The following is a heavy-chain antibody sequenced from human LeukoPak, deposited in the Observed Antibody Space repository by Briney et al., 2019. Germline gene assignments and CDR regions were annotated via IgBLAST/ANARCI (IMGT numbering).Heavy chain of an antibody. D-gene: IGHD3-3*01. J-gene: IGHJ4*02. CDR1: GYTFTSYY. Sequence: ASVKVSCKASGYTFTSYYMHWVRQAPGQGLEWMGIINPSGGSTSYAQKFQGRVTMTRDTSTSTVYMELSSLRSEDTAVYYCARSPKPEDRNFWSGSYYFDYWGQGTLVTVSS. V-gene: IGHV1-46*01. CDR2: INPSGGST. CDR3: ARSPKPEDRNFWSGSYYFDY.